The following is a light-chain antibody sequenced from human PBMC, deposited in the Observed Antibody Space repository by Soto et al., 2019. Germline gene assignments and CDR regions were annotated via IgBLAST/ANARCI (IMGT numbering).Light chain of an antibody. J-gene: IGLJ1*01. CDR3: SSFTGTTTLDV. CDR2: GVS. CDR1: SSDVGGYNS. V-gene: IGLV2-14*03. Sequence: QSALTQPPSASGSPGQSVTISCTGTSSDVGGYNSVSWYQQHPGKVPKLIIYGVSNRPSGVSNRFSGSKSGNTAFLTISGLQPEDEADYYCSSFTGTTTLDVFGTGTKLTVL.